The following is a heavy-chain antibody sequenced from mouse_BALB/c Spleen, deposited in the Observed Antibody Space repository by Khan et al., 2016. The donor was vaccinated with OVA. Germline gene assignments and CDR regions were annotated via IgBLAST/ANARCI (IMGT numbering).Heavy chain of an antibody. CDR3: ARDGSRYNYAMDY. V-gene: IGHV3-2*02. J-gene: IGHJ4*01. Sequence: EVQLQESGPGLVKPSQSLSLTCTLTGYSITSDYAWNWIRQFPGNKLEWMGYISYSGSTNYNTAFKSRISFTRDTSKNQFFLQLNYVTTEDTASYYCARDGSRYNYAMDYWGQGTSVTVSS. D-gene: IGHD2-3*01. CDR1: GYSITSDYA. CDR2: ISYSGST.